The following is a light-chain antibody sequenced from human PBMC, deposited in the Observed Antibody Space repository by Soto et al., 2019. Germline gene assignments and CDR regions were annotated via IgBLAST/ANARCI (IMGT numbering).Light chain of an antibody. J-gene: IGKJ1*01. CDR2: KAS. V-gene: IGKV1-5*03. CDR1: QTISSW. CDR3: QQYNEYSKT. Sequence: DIQVTQSPPTLSASVVDRVTITCRASQTISSWLAWYQQKPGKAPKLLIYKASTLKSGVPSRFSGSGSGTEFTLSISSLQPDDFATYYCQQYNEYSKTFGQGTKVDI.